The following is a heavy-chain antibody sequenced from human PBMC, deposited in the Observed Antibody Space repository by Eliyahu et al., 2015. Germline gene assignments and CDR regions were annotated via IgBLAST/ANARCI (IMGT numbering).Heavy chain of an antibody. CDR1: GFXFGTXA. J-gene: IGHJ4*02. CDR2: ISGSGGST. V-gene: IGHV3-23*04. D-gene: IGHD3-9*01. Sequence: EVQLVESGGDLVQPGGSLRLSCAXSGFXFGTXAMSXVRQAPGKGLEWVSTISGSGGSTHYADSVKGRFTISRDNSKNTLYLQLNSLRAEDTAVYYCAKEFYDILTGYEYWGQGTLVTVSS. CDR3: AKEFYDILTGYEY.